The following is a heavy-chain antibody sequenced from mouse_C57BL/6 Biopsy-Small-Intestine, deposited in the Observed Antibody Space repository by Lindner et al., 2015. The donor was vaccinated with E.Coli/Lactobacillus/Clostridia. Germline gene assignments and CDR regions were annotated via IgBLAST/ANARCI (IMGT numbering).Heavy chain of an antibody. CDR2: INPYNGGT. J-gene: IGHJ3*01. CDR3: AIPYDGYYEGFAY. CDR1: GYTFTDYY. Sequence: VQLQESGPVLVKPGASVKMSCKASGYTFTDYYMNWVKQSHGKSLEWIGVINPYNGGTSYNQKFKGKATLTVDKSSSTAYMELNSLTSEDSAVCYCAIPYDGYYEGFAYWDQGTLVTVSA. D-gene: IGHD2-3*01. V-gene: IGHV1-19*01.